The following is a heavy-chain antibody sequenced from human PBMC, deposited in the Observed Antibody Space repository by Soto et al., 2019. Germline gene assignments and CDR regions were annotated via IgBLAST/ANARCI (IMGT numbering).Heavy chain of an antibody. D-gene: IGHD2-15*01. V-gene: IGHV3-48*01. CDR1: GFTFSSYS. CDR2: ISSSSSTV. J-gene: IGHJ3*02. Sequence: GGSLRLSCAASGFTFSSYSMNWVRQAPGKGLEWVSYISSSSSTVYYADSVKGRFTISRDNAKNSLYLQMNSLRAEDTAVYYCAREGVGDIVVVVAATFDAFDIWGQGTMVTVSS. CDR3: AREGVGDIVVVVAATFDAFDI.